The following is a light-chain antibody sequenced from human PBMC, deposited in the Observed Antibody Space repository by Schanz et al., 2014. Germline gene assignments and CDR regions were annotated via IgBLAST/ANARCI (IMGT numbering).Light chain of an antibody. J-gene: IGLJ2*01. CDR2: RNN. Sequence: QSVLTQPPSASGTPGQIITVSCSGSSSNIGSQYVYWFQQFPGMAPKLLIYRNNQRPSGVPDRFSGSKSGTSASLVISGLQAEDEADYYCSSHASNNPRVVFGGGTKLTVL. CDR1: SSNIGSQY. CDR3: SSHASNNPRVV. V-gene: IGLV1-47*01.